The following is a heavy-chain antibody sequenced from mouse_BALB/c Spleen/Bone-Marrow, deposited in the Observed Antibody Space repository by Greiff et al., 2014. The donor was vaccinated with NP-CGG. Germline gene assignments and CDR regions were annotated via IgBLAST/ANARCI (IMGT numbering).Heavy chain of an antibody. V-gene: IGHV4-1*02. CDR2: INPESSTI. CDR1: RFDFSRYW. J-gene: IGHJ3*01. D-gene: IGHD2-3*01. CDR3: AGNGCYGWIAY. Sequence: VQLKESGGGLVQPGGSLKLSCAASRFDFSRYWMTWVRQAPGKGLEWIGEINPESSTINYTPSLEDKFIISRDNAKNTLYLQMSKVRSEDTALYYCAGNGCYGWIAYWGQGTLVTVSA.